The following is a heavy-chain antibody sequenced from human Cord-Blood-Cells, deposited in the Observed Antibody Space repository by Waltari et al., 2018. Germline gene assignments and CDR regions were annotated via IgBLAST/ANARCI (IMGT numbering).Heavy chain of an antibody. D-gene: IGHD7-27*01. V-gene: IGHV4-34*01. Sequence: QVQLQQRGAGLLKPSETLSLTCAVSGGSFSGYYWGWIRQPPGKGLEWIGEINHSGSTNYNPSLKSRVTISVDTSKNQFSLKLSSVTAADTAVYYCARPLPGDDAFDIWGQGTMVTVSS. J-gene: IGHJ3*02. CDR3: ARPLPGDDAFDI. CDR1: GGSFSGYY. CDR2: INHSGST.